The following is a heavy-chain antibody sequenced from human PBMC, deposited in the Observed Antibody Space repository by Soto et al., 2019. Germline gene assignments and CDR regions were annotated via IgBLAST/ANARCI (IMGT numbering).Heavy chain of an antibody. J-gene: IGHJ5*02. Sequence: PSQPLSLTCDVYAGFFSRYYWNWIRQPPGKGLEWLGEINHSGSTNYNPSLESRVTISLDTSKTQFSPKLTSVTAADTAVYYCARGEGRLVGTWFDPWGQGTLVTVS. D-gene: IGHD5-12*01. CDR1: AGFFSRYY. V-gene: IGHV4-34*01. CDR2: INHSGST. CDR3: ARGEGRLVGTWFDP.